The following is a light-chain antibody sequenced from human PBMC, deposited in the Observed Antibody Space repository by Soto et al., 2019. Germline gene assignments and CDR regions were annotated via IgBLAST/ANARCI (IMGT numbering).Light chain of an antibody. CDR1: QSISSW. CDR3: QQYNSYSWT. V-gene: IGKV1-5*01. Sequence: DIPMTQSPSTLSASVGDRVTITCRASQSISSWLAWYQQKPGKAPKLLISDVSSLESGVPSRFSGSGSGTEFSLTISSLQPEDFATYYCQQYNSYSWTFGQGTKVELK. J-gene: IGKJ1*01. CDR2: DVS.